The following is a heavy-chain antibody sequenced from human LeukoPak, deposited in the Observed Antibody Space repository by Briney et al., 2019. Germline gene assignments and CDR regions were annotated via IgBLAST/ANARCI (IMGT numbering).Heavy chain of an antibody. CDR3: ARVYYGSGKGYFDF. D-gene: IGHD3-10*01. CDR2: IFHTGST. Sequence: SETLSLTCTVSGYSISSGYYWGWIRQPPGKGLEWIASIFHTGSTHYNPSLKSRVTISVDTSKNQFSLNLNSVTAADTAVYHCARVYYGSGKGYFDFWGRGTLVTVFS. J-gene: IGHJ4*02. V-gene: IGHV4-38-2*02. CDR1: GYSISSGYY.